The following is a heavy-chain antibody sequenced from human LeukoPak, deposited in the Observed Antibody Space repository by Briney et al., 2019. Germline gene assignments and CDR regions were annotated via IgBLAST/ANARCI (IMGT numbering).Heavy chain of an antibody. D-gene: IGHD3-22*01. CDR3: ARGVSSGYYVPYFDY. CDR1: GGSFSGYY. Sequence: SETLSLTCAVYGGSFSGYYWSWIRQPPGKGLEWIGEINHSGSTNYNPSLKSRVSISVDTSKNQFSLKLSSVTAADTAVYYCARGVSSGYYVPYFDYWGQGTLVTVSS. V-gene: IGHV4-34*01. CDR2: INHSGST. J-gene: IGHJ4*02.